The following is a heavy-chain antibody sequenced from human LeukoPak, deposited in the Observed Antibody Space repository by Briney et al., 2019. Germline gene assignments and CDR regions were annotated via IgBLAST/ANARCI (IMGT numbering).Heavy chain of an antibody. V-gene: IGHV3-74*01. D-gene: IGHD3-22*01. J-gene: IGHJ4*02. CDR3: AICSYHYDTGHFDY. CDR1: GFTFSSYW. Sequence: PGGSLRLSCAASGFTFSSYWMHWVRQAPGKGLVWVSRINSDGSSTSYADSVKGRFTISRDNAKNTLYLQMNSLRAEDTAVYYCAICSYHYDTGHFDYWGQGTLVTVSS. CDR2: INSDGSST.